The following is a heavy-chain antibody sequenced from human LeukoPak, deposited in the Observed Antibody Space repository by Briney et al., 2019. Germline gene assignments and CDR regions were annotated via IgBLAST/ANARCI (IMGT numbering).Heavy chain of an antibody. V-gene: IGHV4-30-2*01. J-gene: IGHJ4*02. Sequence: SETLSLTCTVSGDSISSGDYYWSWIRQPPGKGLEWIGYVYHSGTTYYNPCLRSRVTISVDRSENQFSLNLSSVTAADTAVYYCARVREAETNPCPAHWGQGTLVTVSS. CDR3: ARVREAETNPCPAH. D-gene: IGHD1-14*01. CDR2: VYHSGTT. CDR1: GDSISSGDYY.